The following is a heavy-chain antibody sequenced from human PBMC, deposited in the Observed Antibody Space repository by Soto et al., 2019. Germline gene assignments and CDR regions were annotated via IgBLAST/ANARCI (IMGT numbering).Heavy chain of an antibody. CDR2: IYYSGST. Sequence: QVQLQESGPGLVKPSETLSLTCTVSGGSISSYYWSWIRQPPGKGLEWIGYIYYSGSTNYNPSLTSRVTISVDTSKNQFSLKLSSVTAADTAVYYCARWRRSQGFDYWGQGTLVTVSS. V-gene: IGHV4-59*01. J-gene: IGHJ4*02. CDR1: GGSISSYY. CDR3: ARWRRSQGFDY. D-gene: IGHD6-25*01.